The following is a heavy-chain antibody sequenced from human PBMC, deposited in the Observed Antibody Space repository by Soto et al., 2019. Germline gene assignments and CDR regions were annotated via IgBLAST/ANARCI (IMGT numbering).Heavy chain of an antibody. CDR2: INWDGDK. D-gene: IGHD4-17*01. CDR1: GFSLSTSGMC. CDR3: ARTSGYGGNPFDC. Sequence: SGPTLVNPTQTLTLTCTFFGFSLSTSGMCVSWIRQPPGKALECLALINWDGDKYYSPSLKTRLSISADTSKNRVVLTLTNMDPADTATYYCARTSGYGGNPFDCWGQGALVTV. J-gene: IGHJ4*02. V-gene: IGHV2-70*01.